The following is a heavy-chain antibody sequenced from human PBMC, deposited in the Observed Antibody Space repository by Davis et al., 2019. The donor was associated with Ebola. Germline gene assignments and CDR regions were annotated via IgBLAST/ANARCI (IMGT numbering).Heavy chain of an antibody. D-gene: IGHD4-17*01. J-gene: IGHJ2*01. CDR3: TRHVSGDFWYFDL. CDR2: LGTSADT. V-gene: IGHV3-23*01. Sequence: GEPLKISCAASGFVFRNYVMSWVRQAPGKGLEWVSTLGTSADTYYADSVKGRFTISRDNSKNTLYLQMNSLRAEDTAVYYCTRHVSGDFWYFDLWGRGTLVTVSS. CDR1: GFVFRNYV.